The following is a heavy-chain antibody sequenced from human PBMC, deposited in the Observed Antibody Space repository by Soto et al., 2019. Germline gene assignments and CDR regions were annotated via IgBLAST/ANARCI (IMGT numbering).Heavy chain of an antibody. D-gene: IGHD3-3*01. CDR1: GFTFDDYA. J-gene: IGHJ6*03. CDR3: AKDAYYDFWSGLKQGRADYYYMDV. Sequence: GGSLRLSCAASGFTFDDYAMHWVRQAPGKGLEWVSGISWNSGSIGYADSVKGRFTISRDNAKNSLYLQMNSLRAEDTALYYCAKDAYYDFWSGLKQGRADYYYMDVWGKGTTVTVSS. CDR2: ISWNSGSI. V-gene: IGHV3-9*01.